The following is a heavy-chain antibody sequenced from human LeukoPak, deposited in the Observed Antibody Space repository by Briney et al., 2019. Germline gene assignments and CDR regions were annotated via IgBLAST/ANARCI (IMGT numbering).Heavy chain of an antibody. D-gene: IGHD3-10*01. CDR2: ISSSSTI. V-gene: IGHV3-48*01. J-gene: IGHJ4*02. Sequence: GGSLRLSXAASGFTFSSYSMNWVRQAPGKGLEWVSYISSSSTIYYADSVKGRFTISRDNAKNSLYLQMNSLRAEDTAVYYCARSYYGSGSYYPFDYWGQGTLVTVSS. CDR3: ARSYYGSGSYYPFDY. CDR1: GFTFSSYS.